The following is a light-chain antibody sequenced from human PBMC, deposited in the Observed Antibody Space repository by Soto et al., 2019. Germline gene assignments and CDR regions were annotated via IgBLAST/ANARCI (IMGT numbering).Light chain of an antibody. Sequence: QSVLTQPASVSGTPGQSITISCTGSNSDVGIYDFVSWYQHHPGRAPKLIVSEVSHRPSGVSNRFSGSKSGNTASLTISGLQSEDEADYYCISYKSDGVRYDLGTGTKGSVL. CDR2: EVS. J-gene: IGLJ1*01. V-gene: IGLV2-14*01. CDR1: NSDVGIYDF. CDR3: ISYKSDGVRYD.